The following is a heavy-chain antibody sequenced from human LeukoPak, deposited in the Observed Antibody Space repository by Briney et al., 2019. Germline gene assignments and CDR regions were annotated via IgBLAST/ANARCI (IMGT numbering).Heavy chain of an antibody. V-gene: IGHV3-21*01. J-gene: IGHJ4*02. CDR3: ATFYYDLWSGYYPKKNFDY. CDR2: ISSSSSYI. Sequence: GGSLRLSXAASGFTFSNYSMNWVGQAPGKGLEWVSSISSSSSYIYYADSVKGRFTISRDNAKNSLYLQMNSLRAEDTAVYYCATFYYDLWSGYYPKKNFDYWGQGTLVTVSS. CDR1: GFTFSNYS. D-gene: IGHD3-3*01.